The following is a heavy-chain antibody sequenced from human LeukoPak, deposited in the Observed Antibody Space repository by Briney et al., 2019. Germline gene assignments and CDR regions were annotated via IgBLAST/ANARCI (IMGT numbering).Heavy chain of an antibody. D-gene: IGHD3-10*01. CDR1: GYSISSGYY. V-gene: IGHV4-38-2*01. Sequence: SETLSLTCAVSGYSISSGYYWGWIRQPPGKGLEWIGSIYHSGSTYYNPSLKSRVTISVDTSKNQFSLKLSSVTAADTAVYYFASPPGPKDYWGQGTLVTVSS. CDR3: ASPPGPKDY. J-gene: IGHJ4*02. CDR2: IYHSGST.